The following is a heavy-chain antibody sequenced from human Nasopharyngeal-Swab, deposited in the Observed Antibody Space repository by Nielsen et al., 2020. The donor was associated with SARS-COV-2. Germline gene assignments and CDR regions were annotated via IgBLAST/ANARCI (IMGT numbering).Heavy chain of an antibody. CDR2: ISGSGQST. J-gene: IGHJ4*02. V-gene: IGHV3-23*01. CDR3: AKRQKMQLWLDLFDS. D-gene: IGHD5-18*01. Sequence: VRQAPEKGLEWVSAISGSGQSTYYADSVKGRFTISRDNSKNTLYLQMNSLRAEDTAVYYCAKRQKMQLWLDLFDSWGQGTLVTVSS.